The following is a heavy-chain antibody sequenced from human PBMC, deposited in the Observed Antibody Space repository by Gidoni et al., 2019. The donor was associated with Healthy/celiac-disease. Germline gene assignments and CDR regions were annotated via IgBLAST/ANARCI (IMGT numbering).Heavy chain of an antibody. D-gene: IGHD6-13*01. CDR2: VYYRGTT. Sequence: QLQLQGSGPRLVKPSEPLSLSCTVSGDSVSNPDYYWGWVRQPPGKGLEWIVTVYYRGTTYYNPSLKSRVTILVHTSLNQFSLRLSSVTAADTAIYYCARDIRYSSSWSHFDFWGQGTLATVSP. CDR3: ARDIRYSSSWSHFDF. V-gene: IGHV4-39*07. CDR1: GDSVSNPDYY. J-gene: IGHJ4*02.